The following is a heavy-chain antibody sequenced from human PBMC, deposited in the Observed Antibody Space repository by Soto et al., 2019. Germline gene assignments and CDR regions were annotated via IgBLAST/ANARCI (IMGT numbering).Heavy chain of an antibody. CDR1: GFIFSSYA. CDR3: ARELESY. CDR2: ISYDGSNK. J-gene: IGHJ4*02. V-gene: IGHV3-30-3*01. Sequence: QVPLVESGGGVVQPGRSLRLSCAASGFIFSSYAMHWVRQAPGKGLEWVAVISYDGSNKYYADSVKGRFTISRDNSKNTLYLQMNSLRAEDTAVYYCARELESYWGQGTLVTVSS.